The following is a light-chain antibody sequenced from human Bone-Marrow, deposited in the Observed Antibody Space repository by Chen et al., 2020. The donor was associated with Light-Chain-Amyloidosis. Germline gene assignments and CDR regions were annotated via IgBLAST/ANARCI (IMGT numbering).Light chain of an antibody. CDR2: RDT. CDR3: QSADSSGTYEVI. V-gene: IGLV3-25*03. Sequence: SYALPPPPSVSLSPGQTARITCSGRELPTNYAYWYQQKPGQASVLVIHRDTERPSGISERFSGASAGTTATLTISGVQAEDEADYHCQSADSSGTYEVIFGGGTKLTVL. J-gene: IGLJ2*01. CDR1: ELPTNY.